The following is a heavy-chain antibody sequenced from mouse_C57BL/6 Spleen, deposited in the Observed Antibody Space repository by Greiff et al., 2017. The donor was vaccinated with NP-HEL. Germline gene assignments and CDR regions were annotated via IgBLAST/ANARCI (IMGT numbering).Heavy chain of an antibody. CDR2: ISYDGSN. CDR1: GYSITSGYY. CDR3: ARDNDYDEGAGFAY. D-gene: IGHD2-4*01. V-gene: IGHV3-6*01. Sequence: VQLKQSGPGLVKPSQSLSLTCSVTGYSITSGYYWNWIRQFPGNKLEWMGYISYDGSNNYNPSLKNRISITRDTSKNQFFLKLNSVTTEDTATYYCARDNDYDEGAGFAYWGQGTLVTVSA. J-gene: IGHJ3*01.